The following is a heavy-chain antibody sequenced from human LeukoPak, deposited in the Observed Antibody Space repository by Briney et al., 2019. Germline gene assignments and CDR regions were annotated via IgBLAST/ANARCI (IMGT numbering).Heavy chain of an antibody. CDR2: ISHERSTK. CDR3: ARDIDY. CDR1: GFPFSSFG. V-gene: IGHV3-30*03. J-gene: IGHJ4*02. Sequence: GGSLRLSCAVSGFPFSSFGMHWVRQAPGKGLEWVAVISHERSTKYYADSVKGRFTIYRDNSKNSLYLQMNSLRAEDTAVYYCARDIDYWGQGTLVTVSS.